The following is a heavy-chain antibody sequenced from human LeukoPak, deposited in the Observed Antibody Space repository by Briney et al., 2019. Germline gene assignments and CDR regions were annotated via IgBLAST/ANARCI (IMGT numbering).Heavy chain of an antibody. D-gene: IGHD2-21*02. J-gene: IGHJ4*02. Sequence: GGSLRPSCAASGFTFSSYGMHWVRQAPGKGLEWVAVISYDGSNKYYADSVKGRFTISRDNSKNTLYLQMNSLRAEDTAVYYCAKDLSDFLDYWGQGTLVTVSS. CDR1: GFTFSSYG. CDR2: ISYDGSNK. CDR3: AKDLSDFLDY. V-gene: IGHV3-30*18.